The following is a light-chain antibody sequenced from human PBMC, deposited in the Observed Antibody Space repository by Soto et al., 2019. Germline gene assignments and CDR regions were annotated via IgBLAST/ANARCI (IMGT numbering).Light chain of an antibody. Sequence: EIVLTQSPGTLSLSPGERATLSCRASQSVSSSYLAWYQLKPGQAPRLLTHGASSSATGIPDRFSGSGSGTDFTLTISRLDPEDFAVYFCQQYGSSPRTFGQGTKVDIK. CDR2: GAS. CDR3: QQYGSSPRT. J-gene: IGKJ1*01. V-gene: IGKV3-20*01. CDR1: QSVSSSY.